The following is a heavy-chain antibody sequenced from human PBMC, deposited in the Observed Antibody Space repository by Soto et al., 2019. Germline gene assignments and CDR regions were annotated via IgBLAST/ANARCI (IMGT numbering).Heavy chain of an antibody. Sequence: TSGTLSLSCAVYGGSFSCYYWSWIRQPPGKGLEWIGEINHSGSTNYNPSLKSRFTISVDTSKNQFSLKLSSVTAADTAVYYCETGIHIYCSSTSCPYYYYYSGMDVWGQG. D-gene: IGHD2-2*01. CDR3: ETGIHIYCSSTSCPYYYYYSGMDV. CDR1: GGSFSCYY. V-gene: IGHV4-34*01. J-gene: IGHJ6*02. CDR2: INHSGST.